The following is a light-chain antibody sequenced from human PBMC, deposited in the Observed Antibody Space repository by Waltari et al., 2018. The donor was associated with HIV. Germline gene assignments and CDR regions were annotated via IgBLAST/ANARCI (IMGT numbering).Light chain of an antibody. J-gene: IGLJ2*01. CDR2: DVN. CDR3: SSDGGTSAGGSRKFYVI. V-gene: IGLV2-8*01. Sequence: QSALTQPPSASGPPGQSVTIPCTGTLTDIAPSKFVSRYQQHPGKAPRLIISDVNKRPSGVPNRFSGSKSGNTASLTVSGLQAEDEATYYCSSDGGTSAGGSRKFYVIFGGGTKLTVL. CDR1: LTDIAPSKF.